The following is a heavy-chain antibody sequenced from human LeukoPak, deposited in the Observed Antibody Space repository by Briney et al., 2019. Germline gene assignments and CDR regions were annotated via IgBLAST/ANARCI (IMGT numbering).Heavy chain of an antibody. CDR3: ARDLYGGTSATFDY. CDR2: INPNSGGT. V-gene: IGHV1-2*02. CDR1: GYSFTSHY. J-gene: IGHJ4*02. D-gene: IGHD4-23*01. Sequence: GASVKVSCKASGYSFTSHYMHWVRQAPGQGLEWMGWINPNSGGTYYAQKFQGRVTMTSDTSISTAYMELSRLRSDNTAVYYCARDLYGGTSATFDYWGQGTLVTVSS.